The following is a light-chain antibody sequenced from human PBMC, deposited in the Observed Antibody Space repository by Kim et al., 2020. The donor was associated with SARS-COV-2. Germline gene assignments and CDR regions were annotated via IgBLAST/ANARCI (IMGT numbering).Light chain of an antibody. CDR3: QQSYSTPLT. Sequence: ASVGDRVTITCRASQSISNYLNWYQQKPGKAPKLLIYAASSLQSGVPSRFSGSGSGTDFTLTISSLQPEDFATYYCQQSYSTPLTFGGGTKVDIK. V-gene: IGKV1-39*01. CDR1: QSISNY. CDR2: AAS. J-gene: IGKJ4*01.